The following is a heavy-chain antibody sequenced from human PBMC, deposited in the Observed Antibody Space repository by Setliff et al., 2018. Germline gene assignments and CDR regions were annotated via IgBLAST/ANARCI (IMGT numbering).Heavy chain of an antibody. CDR3: ARVSQYSSGWYYYYYGMDV. CDR2: IYYSGST. Sequence: PSETLSLTCTVSGGSISSSSYYWGWIRQPPGKGLEWIGSIYYSGSTYYNPSLKSRVTISVDTSKNQFSLKLSPVTAADTAVYYCARVSQYSSGWYYYYYGMDVWGQGTTVTVSS. D-gene: IGHD6-19*01. J-gene: IGHJ6*02. CDR1: GGSISSSSYY. V-gene: IGHV4-39*07.